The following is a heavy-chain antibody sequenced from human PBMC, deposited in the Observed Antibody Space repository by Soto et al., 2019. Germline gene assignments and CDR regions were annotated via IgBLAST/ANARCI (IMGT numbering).Heavy chain of an antibody. D-gene: IGHD3-10*01. CDR2: ISSNGGST. J-gene: IGHJ6*03. CDR3: ASALWFGEFHMDV. V-gene: IGHV3-64*01. Sequence: PGGSLRLSCAASGFTFSSYAMHWVRQAPGKGLEYVSAISSNGGSTYYANSVKGRFTISRDNSKNTLYLQMGSLRAEDAVVYYCASALWFGEFHMDVWGKGTTVTGSS. CDR1: GFTFSSYA.